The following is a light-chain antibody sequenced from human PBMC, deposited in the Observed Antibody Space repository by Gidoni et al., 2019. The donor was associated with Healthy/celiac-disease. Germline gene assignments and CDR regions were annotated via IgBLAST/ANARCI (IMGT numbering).Light chain of an antibody. CDR1: QDISNY. Sequence: DTQVTVSPSSLPASVGDRVTITCQASQDISNYLNWYQQKPGKAPKLLIYDASNLETGVPSRFSGSGSGTDFTFTISSLQPEDIATYYCQQYDNLPRTFGQGTKLEIK. CDR2: DAS. CDR3: QQYDNLPRT. V-gene: IGKV1-33*01. J-gene: IGKJ2*01.